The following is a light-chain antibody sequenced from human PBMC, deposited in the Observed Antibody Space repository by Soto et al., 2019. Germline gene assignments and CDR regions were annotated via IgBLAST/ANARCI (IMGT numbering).Light chain of an antibody. CDR2: INSDGSH. Sequence: QPVLTQSPSASASLGASVKLTCTLSSGHSSYAIAWHQQQPEKGPRYLMKINSDGSHSKGDGIPDRFSGSSSGAERYLTISSRQSEDEADYYCQTWVSGIEVFGGGTKVTVL. CDR1: SGHSSYA. V-gene: IGLV4-69*01. CDR3: QTWVSGIEV. J-gene: IGLJ2*01.